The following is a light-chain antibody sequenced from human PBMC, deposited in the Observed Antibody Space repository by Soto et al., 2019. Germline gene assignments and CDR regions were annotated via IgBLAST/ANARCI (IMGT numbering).Light chain of an antibody. CDR2: AAS. CDR3: MQHKNFPCT. CDR1: QGIRSD. V-gene: IGKV1-17*01. J-gene: IGKJ1*01. Sequence: DIQMTQSPSSLSASVGDGVTIACRASQGIRSDLVWYQQQPGKAPKRLIYAASRLESGVPSRFSDSGSGTEFTLTISSLQPEDFATYYCMQHKNFPCTFGQGTKV.